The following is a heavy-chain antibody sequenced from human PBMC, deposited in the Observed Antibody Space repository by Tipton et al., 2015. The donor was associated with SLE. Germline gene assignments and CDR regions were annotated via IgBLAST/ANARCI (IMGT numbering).Heavy chain of an antibody. CDR3: ASDLDGDRDAFNI. D-gene: IGHD7-27*01. CDR2: IYPGDSDT. CDR1: GYSFTSFW. V-gene: IGHV5-51*01. J-gene: IGHJ3*02. Sequence: VQLVQSGAEVKKPGESLKISCKGSGYSFTSFWIGWVRQMPGKGLEWMGIIYPGDSDTTYGASFQGQVTISVDKSISTAYLQWSSLKASDTAMYYCASDLDGDRDAFNIWGQGTMVTVSS.